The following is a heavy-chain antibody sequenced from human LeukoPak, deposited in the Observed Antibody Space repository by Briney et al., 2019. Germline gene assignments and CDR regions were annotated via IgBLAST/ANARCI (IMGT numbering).Heavy chain of an antibody. V-gene: IGHV3-30*02. D-gene: IGHD3-16*01. CDR3: ARDSSYGFDY. CDR2: IRYDGSNK. J-gene: IGHJ4*02. CDR1: GFTFSNYG. Sequence: GGSLRLSCAASGFTFSNYGMHWVRQAPGKGLEWVTFIRYDGSNKYYADSVKGRFTISRDNARNSLYLQMNSLRVEDTAVYYCARDSSYGFDYWGQGTLVTVSS.